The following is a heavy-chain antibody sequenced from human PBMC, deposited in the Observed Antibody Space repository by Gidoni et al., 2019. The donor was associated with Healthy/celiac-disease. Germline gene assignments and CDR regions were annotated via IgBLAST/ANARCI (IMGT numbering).Heavy chain of an antibody. CDR1: GGYIRSGSYY. CDR3: ARQHSYGLKDYYIDY. D-gene: IGHD5-18*01. V-gene: IGHV4-61*02. J-gene: IGHJ4*02. Sequence: QVQLQESGPGLEKPSQTLSLTFTVSGGYIRSGSYYWSWIRQPAGKGLEWIGRIYICGSTNYNPSLKSRVTISVDTSKNQFSLKLSSVTAADTAVYYCARQHSYGLKDYYIDYWGQGTLVTVSS. CDR2: IYICGST.